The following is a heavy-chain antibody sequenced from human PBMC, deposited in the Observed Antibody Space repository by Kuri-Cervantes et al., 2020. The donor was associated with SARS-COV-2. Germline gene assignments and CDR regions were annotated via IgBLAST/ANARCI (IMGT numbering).Heavy chain of an antibody. V-gene: IGHV4-61*08. CDR1: GGSISSGDYY. D-gene: IGHD5/OR15-5a*01. Sequence: SETLSLTCTVSGGSISSGDYYWSWVRQPPGKGLEWIGEIYHSGSTNYNPSLKSRVTISVDTSKNQFSLKLSSVTAADTAVYYCARLSTKTEIGDFDYWGQGTLVTVSS. CDR2: IYHSGST. CDR3: ARLSTKTEIGDFDY. J-gene: IGHJ4*02.